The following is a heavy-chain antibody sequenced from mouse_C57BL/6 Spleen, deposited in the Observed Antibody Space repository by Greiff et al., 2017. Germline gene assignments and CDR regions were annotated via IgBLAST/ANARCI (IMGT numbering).Heavy chain of an antibody. V-gene: IGHV1-81*01. CDR3: ARERITTVGSAMDD. CDR1: GYTFTSYG. J-gene: IGHJ4*01. D-gene: IGHD1-1*01. CDR2: LYPRSGNT. Sequence: QVQLQQSGAELARPGASVKLSCKASGYTFTSYGISWVKQRTGQGLEWLGELYPRSGNTTYNEKFKGKATLTADKSSSTADMELRRLTSEDSAVDFCARERITTVGSAMDDWGQGTSVTVSS.